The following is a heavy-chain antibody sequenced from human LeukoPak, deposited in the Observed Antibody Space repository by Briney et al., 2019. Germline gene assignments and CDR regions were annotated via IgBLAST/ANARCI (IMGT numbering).Heavy chain of an antibody. Sequence: GGSERLPCAPSRLPHSIYWTHWVRQSRGRGLVWGSRINNDGSTTTYADCVKGRFTISSDNAKNTLYLQLNSLRAEDTAVYYCARGNGDYAGSWGQGTLVTVSS. CDR1: RLPHSIYW. CDR2: INNDGSTT. D-gene: IGHD4-17*01. V-gene: IGHV3-74*01. CDR3: ARGNGDYAGS. J-gene: IGHJ5*02.